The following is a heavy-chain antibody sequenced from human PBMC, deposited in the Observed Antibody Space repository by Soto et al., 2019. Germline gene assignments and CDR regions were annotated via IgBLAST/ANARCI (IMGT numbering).Heavy chain of an antibody. J-gene: IGHJ5*02. CDR2: ITPVFGTA. CDR3: ARSLEGTTVTNWFDP. D-gene: IGHD4-17*01. Sequence: QVQLVQSGAELKKPGSSVKVSCKASADTFNSYSLSWLRQAPGQRLEWMGAITPVFGTADYAQSFEDRLTITADDSTSTVYMELSSLRSDDTAVYYCARSLEGTTVTNWFDPWGQGALVTVSS. V-gene: IGHV1-69*01. CDR1: ADTFNSYS.